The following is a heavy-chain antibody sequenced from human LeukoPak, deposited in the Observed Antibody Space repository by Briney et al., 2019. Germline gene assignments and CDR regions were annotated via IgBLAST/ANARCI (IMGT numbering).Heavy chain of an antibody. CDR1: GGSISSYY. V-gene: IGHV4-4*07. Sequence: SETLSLTCTVSGGSISSYYWSWIRQPAGKGLEWIGRIYTSGSTNYNPSLKSRVTMSVDTSKHQFSLKLSSVTAADTAVYYCARGLQYYDSSGYYYPLYYYYYMDVWGKGTTVTVSS. J-gene: IGHJ6*03. CDR3: ARGLQYYDSSGYYYPLYYYYYMDV. CDR2: IYTSGST. D-gene: IGHD3-22*01.